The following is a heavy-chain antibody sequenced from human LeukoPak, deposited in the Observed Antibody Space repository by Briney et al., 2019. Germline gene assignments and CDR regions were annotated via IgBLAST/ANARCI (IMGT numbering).Heavy chain of an antibody. D-gene: IGHD2/OR15-2a*01. J-gene: IGHJ4*02. V-gene: IGHV3-11*01. CDR3: AKSLTFTSPTYFDY. Sequence: GGSLRLSCAASGFTFSDYYMSWIRQAPGKGLEWVSYISSSGSTIYYADSVKGRFALSRDNSKNTLFLQMNSLRAEDTAVYYCAKSLTFTSPTYFDYWGQGTLVTVSS. CDR1: GFTFSDYY. CDR2: ISSSGSTI.